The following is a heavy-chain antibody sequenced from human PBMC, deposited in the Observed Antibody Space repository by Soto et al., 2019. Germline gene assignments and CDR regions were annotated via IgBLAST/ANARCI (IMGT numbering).Heavy chain of an antibody. J-gene: IGHJ4*02. D-gene: IGHD5-18*01. Sequence: QVQLVESGGGVVQPGRSLRLSCAASGFTFSSYGMHWVRQAPGKGLEWVAVISYDGSNKYYADSVKVRFTISRDNSKHTVYLEMSSLRAEATAVSCCAKGSTAMTYFDYWGQGTLVTVSS. CDR1: GFTFSSYG. CDR3: AKGSTAMTYFDY. CDR2: ISYDGSNK. V-gene: IGHV3-30*18.